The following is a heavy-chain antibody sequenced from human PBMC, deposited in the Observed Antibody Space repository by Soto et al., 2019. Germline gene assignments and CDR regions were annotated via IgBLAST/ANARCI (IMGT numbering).Heavy chain of an antibody. Sequence: QVQLVQSGAEVKKPGASLKVSCRASGYSFTTFGINWVRQAPGQGLEWMGWISVYNGNTNYAQKFQGRVTMTKDTSTSTAYMELRSLRSDDTAVYYCARDLIAARPGWFDPWGQGTLVTVSS. D-gene: IGHD6-6*01. V-gene: IGHV1-18*04. CDR2: ISVYNGNT. CDR3: ARDLIAARPGWFDP. CDR1: GYSFTTFG. J-gene: IGHJ5*02.